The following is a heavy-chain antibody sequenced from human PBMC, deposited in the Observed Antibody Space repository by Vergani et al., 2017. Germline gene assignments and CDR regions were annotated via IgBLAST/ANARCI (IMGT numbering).Heavy chain of an antibody. Sequence: RLVQSGGGLAHPGGSLRLSCAASGLPVSGFAFNTYAMIWVRQAPGKGLEWVSGISATGDENTDYADSVKGRFTISRDNSKDTLYLQLNSLRDEDTAVYYCARGDQSYDDFRSGLPTYFMDVWGKGTTVTVSS. J-gene: IGHJ6*03. CDR2: ISATGDENT. V-gene: IGHV3-23*04. D-gene: IGHD3-3*01. CDR3: ARGDQSYDDFRSGLPTYFMDV. CDR1: GLPVSGFAFNTYA.